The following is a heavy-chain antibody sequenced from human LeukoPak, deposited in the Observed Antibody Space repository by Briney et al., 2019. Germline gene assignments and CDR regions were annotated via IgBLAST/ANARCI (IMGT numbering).Heavy chain of an antibody. D-gene: IGHD1-26*01. J-gene: IGHJ5*02. CDR2: IYYSGST. V-gene: IGHV4-59*01. Sequence: SETLSLTCTVSGGSISSYYWSWIRQPPGKGLEWIGYIYYSGSTNYNPSLKSRVTISVDTSKNQFSLKLSSVTAADTAVYYCARDSGSYVAGYFDPWGQGTLVTVSS. CDR3: ARDSGSYVAGYFDP. CDR1: GGSISSYY.